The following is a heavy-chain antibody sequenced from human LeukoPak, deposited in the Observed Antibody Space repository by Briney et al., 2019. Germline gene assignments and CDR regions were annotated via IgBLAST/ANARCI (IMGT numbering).Heavy chain of an antibody. V-gene: IGHV1-8*03. Sequence: ASVKVSCKASGYTFTSYDINWVRQATGQGLEWMGWMNPNSGNTGYAQKFQGRVTITRNTSISTAYMELSSLRSDDTAVYYCARDAPVDYDSSGYYSAEYFQHWGQGTLVTVSS. D-gene: IGHD3-22*01. CDR3: ARDAPVDYDSSGYYSAEYFQH. CDR1: GYTFTSYD. J-gene: IGHJ1*01. CDR2: MNPNSGNT.